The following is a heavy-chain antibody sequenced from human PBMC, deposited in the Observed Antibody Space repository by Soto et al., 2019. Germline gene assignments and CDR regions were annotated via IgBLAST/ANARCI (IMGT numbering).Heavy chain of an antibody. D-gene: IGHD4-4*01. CDR3: AKDSNKYSSSLRGRYFDY. J-gene: IGHJ4*02. CDR2: ISGSGVSS. Sequence: VQLLESGGGLVQPGGSLRLACGVSGFTFSSYAMSWVRQSPGKGLEWVAVISGSGVSSQYADAVKGRITISRDNSKNTLLLQMNSLGAEDTAVYYCAKDSNKYSSSLRGRYFDYWGQGIGVTVSS. V-gene: IGHV3-23*01. CDR1: GFTFSSYA.